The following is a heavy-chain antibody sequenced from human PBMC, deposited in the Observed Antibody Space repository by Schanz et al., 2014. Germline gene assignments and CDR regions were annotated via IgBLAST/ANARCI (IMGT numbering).Heavy chain of an antibody. CDR3: ARYGEAAAGCHY. V-gene: IGHV1-46*03. CDR1: GYTFTSYY. CDR2: INPSGGST. D-gene: IGHD6-13*01. Sequence: QVQLVQSGAEVKKPGASVKVSCKASGYTFTSYYMHWVRQAPGQGLEWMGIINPSGGSTSYAQKYQGRVTMARATTTISVYMELLRLRSEATAVYSGARYGEAAAGCHYWGQGTLIVVSS. J-gene: IGHJ4*02.